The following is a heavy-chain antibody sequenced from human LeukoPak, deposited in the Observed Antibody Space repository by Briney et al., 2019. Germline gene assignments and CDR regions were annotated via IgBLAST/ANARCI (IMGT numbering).Heavy chain of an antibody. CDR3: VRDGGVSGYDLLDY. Sequence: GGSLRLSCAASGFTFSSYSMNWVRQAPGKGLEWVSYISSSSSTIYYADSAKARFTISRDNAKNSLSLQMNSLRAEDTAVYYCVRDGGVSGYDLLDYWGQGTLVTVSS. CDR1: GFTFSSYS. J-gene: IGHJ4*02. V-gene: IGHV3-48*04. CDR2: ISSSSSTI. D-gene: IGHD5-12*01.